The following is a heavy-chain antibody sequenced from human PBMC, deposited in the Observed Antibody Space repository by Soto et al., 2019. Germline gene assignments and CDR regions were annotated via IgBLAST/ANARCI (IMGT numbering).Heavy chain of an antibody. Sequence: LXLSCAASWFTFSGSAMHWFRQASGKGLEWVGRIRSKANSYATAYAASVKGRFTISRDDSKNTAYLQMNSLKTEDTAVYYCTRRAAAAAVVPYGMDVWGQGTTVTSP. V-gene: IGHV3-73*01. CDR1: WFTFSGSA. D-gene: IGHD6-13*01. CDR2: IRSKANSYAT. CDR3: TRRAAAAAVVPYGMDV. J-gene: IGHJ6*02.